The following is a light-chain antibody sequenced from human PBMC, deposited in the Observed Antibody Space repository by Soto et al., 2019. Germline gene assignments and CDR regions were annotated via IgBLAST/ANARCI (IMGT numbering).Light chain of an antibody. CDR1: QSISSW. Sequence: DIQMTQSPSTLSASIGDRVTITCRASQSISSWLPWYQQKPGKPPKLLIYDASTLESRVPSRFSGSCSGTEFSLTIGSLHRGDLADYYGQQYYSYSWTIRKGTKVLIK. CDR2: DAS. V-gene: IGKV1-5*01. J-gene: IGKJ1*01. CDR3: QQYYSYSWT.